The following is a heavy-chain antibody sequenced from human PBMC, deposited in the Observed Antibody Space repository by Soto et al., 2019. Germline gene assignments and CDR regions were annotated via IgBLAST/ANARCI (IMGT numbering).Heavy chain of an antibody. J-gene: IGHJ6*03. CDR1: GFTFSSYG. D-gene: IGHD2-15*01. CDR2: IWYDGSNK. CDR3: ARDSILRRALGYYYYYMDV. V-gene: IGHV3-33*01. Sequence: GGSLRLSCAASGFTFSSYGMHWVRQAPGKGLEWVAVIWYDGSNKYYADSVKGRFTISRDNSKNTLYLQMNSLRAEDTAVYYCARDSILRRALGYYYYYMDVWGKGTTVTVSS.